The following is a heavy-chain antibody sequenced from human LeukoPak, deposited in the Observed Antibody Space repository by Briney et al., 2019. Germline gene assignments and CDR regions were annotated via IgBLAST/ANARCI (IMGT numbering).Heavy chain of an antibody. Sequence: ASGTLSLTCAVSGGSISSSNWWSWVRQPPGKWLEWIGEIYHSGSTNYNPSLKSRVTISVDKSKNQFSLKLSSVTAADTAVYYCARVARRGYYYYMDVWGKGTTVTVSS. D-gene: IGHD3-10*01. CDR1: GGSISSSNW. J-gene: IGHJ6*03. V-gene: IGHV4-4*02. CDR3: ARVARRGYYYYMDV. CDR2: IYHSGST.